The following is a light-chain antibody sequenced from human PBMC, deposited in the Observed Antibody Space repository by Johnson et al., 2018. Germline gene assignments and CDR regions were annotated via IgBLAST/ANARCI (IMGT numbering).Light chain of an antibody. Sequence: QSVLTQPPSVSAAPGQKVTISCSGSSSNIGNNYVSWYQQLPGTAPKLLIYENNKRPSGIPDRFSGSKYGTSATLGITGLQTGDEADYYCGTLDSSLSAGNVCGTGTKVTVL. CDR2: ENN. V-gene: IGLV1-51*02. J-gene: IGLJ1*01. CDR1: SSNIGNNY. CDR3: GTLDSSLSAGNV.